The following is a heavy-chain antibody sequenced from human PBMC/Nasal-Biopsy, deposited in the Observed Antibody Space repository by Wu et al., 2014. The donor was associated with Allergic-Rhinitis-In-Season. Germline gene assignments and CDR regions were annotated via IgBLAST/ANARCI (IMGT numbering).Heavy chain of an antibody. CDR3: ARHHQWLEVRWFDP. V-gene: IGHV4-39*01. CDR1: GVSSPRSAYF. D-gene: IGHD6-19*01. CDR2: IYYSGRT. J-gene: IGHJ5*02. Sequence: TLSLTCTVSGVSSPRSAYFWAWVRQSPGKRMEWIGTIYYSGRTFYNPSLHSRVAISLDASRKLVSLSLNSVTAADTAVYYCARHHQWLEVRWFDPWGQGKSGSLSPQ.